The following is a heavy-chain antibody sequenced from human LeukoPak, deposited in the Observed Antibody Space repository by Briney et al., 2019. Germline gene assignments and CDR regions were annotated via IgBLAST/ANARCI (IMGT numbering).Heavy chain of an antibody. CDR2: FHRGRI. J-gene: IGHJ5*02. CDR1: GSPIRLDYY. D-gene: IGHD5-24*01. V-gene: IGHV4-38-2*02. Sequence: PSAPLSLTCKVSGSPIRLDYYWVWIRQAPGRGLQWVGGFHRGRIQYNSALKSRVTISIDSSKNQFSLRMWPVTAADTAFYFCARAPSSYESGNGYPNLGWLDPWGQGALVTVSS. CDR3: ARAPSSYESGNGYPNLGWLDP.